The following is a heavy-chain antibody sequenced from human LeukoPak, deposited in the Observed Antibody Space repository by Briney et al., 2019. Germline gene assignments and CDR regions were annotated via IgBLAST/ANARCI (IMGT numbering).Heavy chain of an antibody. CDR2: INHSGST. D-gene: IGHD6-19*01. CDR3: ARAGYSSGWFDY. V-gene: IGHV4-34*01. CDR1: GGSFGGYY. Sequence: SETLSLTCAVCGGSFGGYYWSWIRQPPGKGLEWIGEINHSGSTNYNPSLKSRVTISVDTSKNQFSLKLSSVTAADTAVYYCARAGYSSGWFDYWGQGTLVTVSS. J-gene: IGHJ4*02.